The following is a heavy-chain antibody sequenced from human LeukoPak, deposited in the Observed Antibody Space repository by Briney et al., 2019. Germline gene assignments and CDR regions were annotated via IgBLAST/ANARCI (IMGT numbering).Heavy chain of an antibody. CDR1: GYSISSGYY. CDR3: PRAKYGGNSGGDAFDV. V-gene: IGHV4-38-2*02. D-gene: IGHD4-23*01. CDR2: IYHSGST. Sequence: SETLSLTCSVSGYSISSGYYWGCIRQPPGKGLEWIGSIYHSGSTYCNPSLKSRVSISVDTSNNQFSLKLSSVTAADTAVYYCPRAKYGGNSGGDAFDVWGQGAKVTVSS. J-gene: IGHJ3*01.